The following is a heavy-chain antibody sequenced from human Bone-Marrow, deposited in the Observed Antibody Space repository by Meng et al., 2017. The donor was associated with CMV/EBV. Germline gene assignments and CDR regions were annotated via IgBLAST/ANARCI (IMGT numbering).Heavy chain of an antibody. CDR1: GGSFSGYY. D-gene: IGHD5-18*01. CDR3: AREDTAMVIYYGMDG. J-gene: IGHJ6*02. V-gene: IGHV4-34*01. Sequence: SETLSLTCAVYGGSFSGYYWSWIRQPPGKGLEWIGEINHSGSTNYNPSLKSRVTISVDTSKNQFSLKLSSVTAADTAVYHCAREDTAMVIYYGMDGWGQGTTVTVSS. CDR2: INHSGST.